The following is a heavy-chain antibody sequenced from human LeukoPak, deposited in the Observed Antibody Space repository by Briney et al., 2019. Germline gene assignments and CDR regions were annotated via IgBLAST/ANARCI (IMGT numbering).Heavy chain of an antibody. V-gene: IGHV3-23*01. J-gene: IGHJ3*02. D-gene: IGHD2-2*01. CDR1: GFTFSSYA. Sequence: GGSLRLSCAASGFTFSSYAMSWVRQAPGKGLEWVSAISGSGGSTYYADSVKGRFTISRDNSKNTLYLQMNSLRAEDTAVYYCAKDLWDIVVVPAAIPDAFDIWGQGTMVTVSS. CDR2: ISGSGGST. CDR3: AKDLWDIVVVPAAIPDAFDI.